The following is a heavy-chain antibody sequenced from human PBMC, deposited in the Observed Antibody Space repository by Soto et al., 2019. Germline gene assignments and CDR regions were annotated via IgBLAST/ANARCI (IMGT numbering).Heavy chain of an antibody. J-gene: IGHJ4*02. CDR1: GFTFSSYA. V-gene: IGHV3-23*01. Sequence: EVQLLESGGGLVQPGGSLRLSCAASGFTFSSYAMSWVRQAPGKGLEWVSAISGSGGSTYYADSVKGRFTISRDNSKNTLYLQMNSLRAEDTAAYYCAKDLGPYCGGDCYSVFSYWGQGTLVTVSS. CDR3: AKDLGPYCGGDCYSVFSY. D-gene: IGHD2-21*02. CDR2: ISGSGGST.